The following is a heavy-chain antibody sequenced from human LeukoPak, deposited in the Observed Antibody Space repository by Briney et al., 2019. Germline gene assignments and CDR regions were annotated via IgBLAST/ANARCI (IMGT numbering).Heavy chain of an antibody. Sequence: GGSLRLSCAASGFTFSNFAMSWVRQAPGKGLEWVSGISGSGDNTYYADSVEGRFTISRDDSKNTLYLQLSSLRAEDTAVYYCAKETFLGPRNYYYYGMDVWGQGTTVTVSS. CDR1: GFTFSNFA. V-gene: IGHV3-23*01. J-gene: IGHJ6*02. CDR3: AKETFLGPRNYYYYGMDV. D-gene: IGHD1-26*01. CDR2: ISGSGDNT.